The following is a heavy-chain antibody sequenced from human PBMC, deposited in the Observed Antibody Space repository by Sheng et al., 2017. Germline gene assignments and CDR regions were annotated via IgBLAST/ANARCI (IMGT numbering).Heavy chain of an antibody. J-gene: IGHJ5*02. CDR3: VKDRAYGNTWTTFDP. CDR1: GFPFSNYA. D-gene: IGHD1-1*01. V-gene: IGHV3-23*04. CDR2: INSIST. Sequence: EVQLVESGGGLVQPGGSLRLSCAASGFPFSNYAMSWVRQAPGKGLEWVSGINSISTFYADSVKGRFTISRDNSKDTLYLQMNSLRAEDTAIYHCVKDRAYGNTWTTFDPWGQGTLVTVSA.